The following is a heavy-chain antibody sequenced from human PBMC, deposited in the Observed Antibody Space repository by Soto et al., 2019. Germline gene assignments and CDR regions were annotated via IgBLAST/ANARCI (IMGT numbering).Heavy chain of an antibody. D-gene: IGHD3-16*02. CDR2: IYPGDSDT. V-gene: IGHV5-51*01. Sequence: GESLKISCKGSGYSFTSYWIGWVRQMPGKGLEWMGIIYPGDSDTRYSPSFQGQVTISADKSISTAYLQWSSLKASDTAMYYCARGLRDVYIWGSYRYLVNWFDPWGQGTQVTVSS. CDR1: GYSFTSYW. CDR3: ARGLRDVYIWGSYRYLVNWFDP. J-gene: IGHJ5*02.